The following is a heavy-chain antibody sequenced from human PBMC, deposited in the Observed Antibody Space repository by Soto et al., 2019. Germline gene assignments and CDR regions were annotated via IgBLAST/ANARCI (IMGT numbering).Heavy chain of an antibody. CDR1: GFTFSDYY. CDR3: ARDHPPNMSTIEGLLVHAMDV. Sequence: GGSLRLSCAASGFTFSDYYMSWIRQAPGKGLEWISDISSSSSYTNYADSVKGRFTISRDNGKNSLYLQMNSLRAEDTAVYFCARDHPPNMSTIEGLLVHAMDVWGQGTTVTVSS. CDR2: ISSSSSYT. V-gene: IGHV3-11*05. J-gene: IGHJ6*02. D-gene: IGHD1-1*01.